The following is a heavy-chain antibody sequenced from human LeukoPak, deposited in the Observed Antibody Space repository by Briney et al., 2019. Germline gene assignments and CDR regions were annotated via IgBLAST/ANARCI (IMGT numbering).Heavy chain of an antibody. D-gene: IGHD3-16*01. J-gene: IGHJ4*02. CDR3: ATAEGGIPNFDY. CDR2: IYDSGST. V-gene: IGHV4-59*12. Sequence: SETLSLTCTVSGGSISDYYWSWIRQPPGKGLEWIAYIYDSGSTYYNPSLKSRVTISVDTSKNQFSLKLSSVTAADTPVYYCATAEGGIPNFDYWGQGTLVTVSS. CDR1: GGSISDYY.